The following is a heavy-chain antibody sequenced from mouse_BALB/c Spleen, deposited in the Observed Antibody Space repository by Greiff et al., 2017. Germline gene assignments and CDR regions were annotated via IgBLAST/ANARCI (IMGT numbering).Heavy chain of an antibody. D-gene: IGHD3-3*01. CDR1: GFSLTSYG. V-gene: IGHV2-9*02. CDR2: IWAGGST. CDR3: ARDGGLRAMDY. Sequence: LQESGPGLVAPSQSLSITCTVSGFSLTSYGVHWVRQPPGKGLEWLGVIWAGGSTNYNSALMSRLSISKDNSKSQVFLKMNSLQTDDTAMYYCARDGGLRAMDYWGQGTSVTVSS. J-gene: IGHJ4*01.